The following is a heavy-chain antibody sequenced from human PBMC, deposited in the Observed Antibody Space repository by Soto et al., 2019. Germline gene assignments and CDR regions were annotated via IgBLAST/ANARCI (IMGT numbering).Heavy chain of an antibody. CDR2: ISGSGGST. Sequence: GSLRLSCAASGFTFSSYAMSWVRQAPGKGLEWVSAISGSGGSTYYADSVKGRFTISRDNSKNTLYLQMNSLRAEDTAVYYCAKEVSHDFWSGYPLPMDVWGQGTTVTVSS. CDR1: GFTFSSYA. V-gene: IGHV3-23*01. CDR3: AKEVSHDFWSGYPLPMDV. J-gene: IGHJ6*02. D-gene: IGHD3-3*01.